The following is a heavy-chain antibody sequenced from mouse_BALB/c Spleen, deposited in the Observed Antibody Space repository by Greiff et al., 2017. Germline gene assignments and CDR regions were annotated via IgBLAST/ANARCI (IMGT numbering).Heavy chain of an antibody. J-gene: IGHJ1*01. D-gene: IGHD1-1*01. Sequence: VKLQESGAELARPGASVKLSCKASGYTFTSYWMQWVKQRPGQGLEWIGAIYPGDGDTRYTQKFKGKATLTADKSSSTAYMQLSSLASEDSAVYYCARGVYYGSSPYWYFDVWGAGTTVTVSS. CDR3: ARGVYYGSSPYWYFDV. CDR1: GYTFTSYW. V-gene: IGHV1-87*01. CDR2: IYPGDGDT.